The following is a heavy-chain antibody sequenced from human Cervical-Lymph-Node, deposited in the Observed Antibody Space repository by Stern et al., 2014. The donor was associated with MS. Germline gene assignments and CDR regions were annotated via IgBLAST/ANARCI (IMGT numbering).Heavy chain of an antibody. CDR3: ATDSSGWYVPLDY. Sequence: VQLLESGGGVVQPGRSLRLSCAASGFTFSSYAMHWVRQAPGKGLEWVAVISYDGSNKYYADSVKGRFTISRDNSKNTLYLQMNSLRAEDTAVYYCATDSSGWYVPLDYWGQGTLVTVSS. V-gene: IGHV3-30*04. D-gene: IGHD6-19*01. J-gene: IGHJ4*02. CDR1: GFTFSSYA. CDR2: ISYDGSNK.